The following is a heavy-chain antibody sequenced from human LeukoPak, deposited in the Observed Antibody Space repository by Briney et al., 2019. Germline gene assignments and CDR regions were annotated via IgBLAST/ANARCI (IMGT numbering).Heavy chain of an antibody. CDR1: GYTFTGYY. D-gene: IGHD6-13*01. Sequence: ASVKVSCKASGYTFTGYYMHWVRQAPGQGLEWMGWINPNSGGTNYAQKFQGWVTMTRDTSISTAYMELSRLRPDDTAVYYCARAPALGSSWYGRDSAGPYYFDYWGQGTLVTVSS. CDR3: ARAPALGSSWYGRDSAGPYYFDY. CDR2: INPNSGGT. J-gene: IGHJ4*02. V-gene: IGHV1-2*04.